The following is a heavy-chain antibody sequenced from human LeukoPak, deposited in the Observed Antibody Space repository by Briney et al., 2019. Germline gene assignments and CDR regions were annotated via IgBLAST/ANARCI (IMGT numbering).Heavy chain of an antibody. CDR3: AKEAQGCSITSCYFDS. Sequence: SGGSLRLSCAAYGFTFSNYAMSWVRQAPGKGLEWVSAISGSGGNTYYADSVKGRFTISRDNSKNTLFLQMNSLRAEDTAVYYCAKEAQGCSITSCYFDSWGQGTLVTVSS. CDR1: GFTFSNYA. J-gene: IGHJ4*02. CDR2: ISGSGGNT. V-gene: IGHV3-23*01. D-gene: IGHD2-2*01.